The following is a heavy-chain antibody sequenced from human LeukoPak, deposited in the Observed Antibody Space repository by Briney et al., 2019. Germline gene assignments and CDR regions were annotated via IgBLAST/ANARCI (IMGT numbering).Heavy chain of an antibody. V-gene: IGHV3-7*01. J-gene: IGHJ3*02. Sequence: QAGGSLRLSCAASGFTFSSYWMSWVRQAPRKGLEWVANIKQDGSEKYYVDSVKGRFTISRDNAKNSLYLQMNSLRAEDTAVYYCARVGGWLLRAFDIWGQGTMVTVSS. CDR1: GFTFSSYW. CDR3: ARVGGWLLRAFDI. CDR2: IKQDGSEK. D-gene: IGHD5-24*01.